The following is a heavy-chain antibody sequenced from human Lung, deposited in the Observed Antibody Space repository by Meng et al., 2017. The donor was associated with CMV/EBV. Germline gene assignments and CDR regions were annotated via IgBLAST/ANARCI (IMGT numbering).Heavy chain of an antibody. D-gene: IGHD4-11*01. V-gene: IGHV4-34*01. J-gene: IGHJ4*02. CDR3: ARGILPQRGSTVPTPDY. CDR2: INPSGST. CDR1: GGSFSGYY. Sequence: SETLSLTCAVYGGSFSGYYWSWIRQPPGKGLEWIGEINPSGSTNYNPSLKSRVTISVETSKNQFSLRLSSVTAADTALYYCARGILPQRGSTVPTPDYWGQGTLVTVSS.